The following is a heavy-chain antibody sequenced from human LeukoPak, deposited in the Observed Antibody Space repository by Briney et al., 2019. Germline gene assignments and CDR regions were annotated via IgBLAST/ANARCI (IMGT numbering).Heavy chain of an antibody. CDR1: GYTFINFA. J-gene: IGHJ4*02. Sequence: GASVKISCKASGYTFINFAINWGRQAPGQRPEWMGWINAYNGKTKYSQKFQDRVTITRDTSASTAYLELTSLTSEDTAVYYCARGPRAAADDYWGQGSLVTVSS. CDR2: INAYNGKT. V-gene: IGHV1-3*01. CDR3: ARGPRAAADDY. D-gene: IGHD6-13*01.